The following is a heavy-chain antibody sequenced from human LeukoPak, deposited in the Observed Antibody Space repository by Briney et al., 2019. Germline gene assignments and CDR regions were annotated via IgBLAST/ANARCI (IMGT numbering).Heavy chain of an antibody. Sequence: PSETLSLTCAVYGGSFSGYYWSWIRQPPGKGLEWIGEINQSGSTNYNPSLKSRVTIAVDTSKNQFSLKLSSVTAADTAVYYCARSNIMITFGGVIVEDYFDYWGQGTLVTASS. J-gene: IGHJ4*02. CDR1: GGSFSGYY. D-gene: IGHD3-16*02. V-gene: IGHV4-34*01. CDR2: INQSGST. CDR3: ARSNIMITFGGVIVEDYFDY.